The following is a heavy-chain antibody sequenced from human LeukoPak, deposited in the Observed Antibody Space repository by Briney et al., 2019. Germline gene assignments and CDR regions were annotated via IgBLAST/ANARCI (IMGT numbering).Heavy chain of an antibody. CDR1: GGSFSGYY. CDR3: ARGRLGFGELFRAFRYFDY. D-gene: IGHD3-10*01. V-gene: IGHV4-34*01. CDR2: INHSGST. Sequence: SSETLSLTCAVYGGSFSGYYWSWIRQPPGKGLEWIGEINHSGSTNYNPSLKSRATISVDTSKNRFSLKLSSVTAADTAVYYCARGRLGFGELFRAFRYFDYWGQGTLVTVSS. J-gene: IGHJ4*02.